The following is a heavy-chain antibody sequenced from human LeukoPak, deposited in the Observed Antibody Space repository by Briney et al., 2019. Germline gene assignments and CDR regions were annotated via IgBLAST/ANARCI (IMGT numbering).Heavy chain of an antibody. J-gene: IGHJ4*02. CDR1: GFTFSSYA. D-gene: IGHD1-14*01. CDR2: ISYDGSNK. CDR3: ARDNPNHEKNGGFDF. Sequence: GGSLRLSCAASGFTFSSYAMHWVRQAPGKGLEWVAVISYDGSNKYYADSVKGRFTISRDNAKNSLYLQMNSLRAEDTAVYYCARDNPNHEKNGGFDFWGQGTLVTVSS. V-gene: IGHV3-30*04.